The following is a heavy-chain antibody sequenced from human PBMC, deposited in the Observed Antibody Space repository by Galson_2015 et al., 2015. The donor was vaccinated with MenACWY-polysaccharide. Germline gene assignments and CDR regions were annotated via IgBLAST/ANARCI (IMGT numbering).Heavy chain of an antibody. CDR1: GYSLRRGYF. D-gene: IGHD1-26*01. V-gene: IGHV4-38-2*01. Sequence: SETLSLTRAVSGYSLRRGYFLGWVRQPPGEGVGGIAGIFHSGTTYYNPSLKSRVTISVETSKNQFSLKLSSVTAADTAVYYCARVEKYSGSFYILYWGQGTLVTVSS. J-gene: IGHJ4*02. CDR2: IFHSGTT. CDR3: ARVEKYSGSFYILY.